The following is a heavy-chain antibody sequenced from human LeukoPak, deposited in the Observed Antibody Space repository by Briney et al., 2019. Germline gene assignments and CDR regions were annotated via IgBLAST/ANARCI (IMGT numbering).Heavy chain of an antibody. CDR1: GYTFTSYG. V-gene: IGHV1-18*01. CDR2: VSAYNGNT. CDR3: ARDSDFWRGNYFDY. D-gene: IGHD3-3*01. Sequence: ASVKVSCKASGYTFTSYGISWVRQAPGQGLEWMGWVSAYNGNTNYAQKLQGRVTMTTDTSTSTAYMELRSLRADDTAVYYCARDSDFWRGNYFDYWGQGTLVTVSS. J-gene: IGHJ4*02.